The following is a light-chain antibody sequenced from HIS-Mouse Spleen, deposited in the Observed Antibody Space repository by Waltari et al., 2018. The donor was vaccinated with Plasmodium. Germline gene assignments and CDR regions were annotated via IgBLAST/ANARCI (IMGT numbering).Light chain of an antibody. CDR2: DAS. V-gene: IGKV1-33*01. CDR3: QQYDNLPLT. CDR1: QDISNY. Sequence: DIQMTQSPSSLPAYVGDRVPITCQASQDISNYLNWYQQKPGKAPKLLIYDASNLETGVPSRFSGSGSGTDFTFTISSLQPEDIATYYCQQYDNLPLTFGGGTKVEIK. J-gene: IGKJ4*01.